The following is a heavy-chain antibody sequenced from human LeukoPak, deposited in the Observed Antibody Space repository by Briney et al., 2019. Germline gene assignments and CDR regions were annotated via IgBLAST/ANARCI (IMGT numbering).Heavy chain of an antibody. D-gene: IGHD2-2*02. J-gene: IGHJ4*02. CDR1: GYTFTSYD. V-gene: IGHV1-8*03. CDR2: MNPNSGNT. Sequence: ASVKVSCKASGYTFTSYDINWVRQATGQGLEWMGWMNPNSGNTGYAQKFQGRVTITRNTSISTAYMELSSLRSEDTAVYYCAREGVVPAAISRRGQRAFDYWGQGILVTVSS. CDR3: AREGVVPAAISRRGQRAFDY.